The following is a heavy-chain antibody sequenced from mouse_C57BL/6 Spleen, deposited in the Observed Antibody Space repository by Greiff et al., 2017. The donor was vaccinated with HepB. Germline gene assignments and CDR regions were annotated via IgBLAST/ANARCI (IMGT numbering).Heavy chain of an antibody. Sequence: EVMLVESGGGLVKPRGSLKLSCAASGFTFSDYGMHWVRQAPEKGLEWVAYISSGSSTIYYADTVKGRFTISRDNAKNTLFLQMTSLRSEDTAMYYCARSPLFDYWGQGTTLTVSS. CDR3: ARSPLFDY. J-gene: IGHJ2*01. CDR2: ISSGSSTI. CDR1: GFTFSDYG. V-gene: IGHV5-17*01.